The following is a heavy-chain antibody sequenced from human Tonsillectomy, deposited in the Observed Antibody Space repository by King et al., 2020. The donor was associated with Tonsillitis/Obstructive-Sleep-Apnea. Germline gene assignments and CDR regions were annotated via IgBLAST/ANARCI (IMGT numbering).Heavy chain of an antibody. CDR3: ARLAAGAHFDY. V-gene: IGHV4-4*02. CDR1: GGSISSSNW. D-gene: IGHD6-13*01. J-gene: IGHJ4*02. CDR2: IYHSGST. Sequence: QLQESGPGLVKPSGTLSLTCAVSGGSISSSNWWSWVRQPPGKGLEWIGEIYHSGSTRYNSSLQSRLTISLDKSKNQFSLKLRFVTAADTAVYYCARLAAGAHFDYWGQGTLVTVSS.